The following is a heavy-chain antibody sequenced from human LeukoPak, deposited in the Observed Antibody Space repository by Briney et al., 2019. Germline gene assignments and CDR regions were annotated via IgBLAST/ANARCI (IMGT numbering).Heavy chain of an antibody. D-gene: IGHD6-13*01. CDR2: ISYDGSNK. CDR3: ARDQYTYSSSTSFDY. CDR1: GFTFSSYA. Sequence: GSLRLSCAASGFTFSSYAMHWVRQAPGKGLEWVAVISYDGSNKYYADSVKGRFTISRDNSKNTLYLQMNSLRAEDTAVYYCARDQYTYSSSTSFDYWGQGTLVTVSS. J-gene: IGHJ4*02. V-gene: IGHV3-30-3*01.